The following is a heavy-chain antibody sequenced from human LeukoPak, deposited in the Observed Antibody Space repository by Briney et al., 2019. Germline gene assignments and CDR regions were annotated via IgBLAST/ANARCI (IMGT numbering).Heavy chain of an antibody. CDR2: IYYSGST. D-gene: IGHD6-19*01. CDR3: ARGDSSGWYYFDY. V-gene: IGHV4-59*01. Sequence: ASETLSLTCTVSGGSISSYYWSWIRQPPGKGLEWIGFIYYSGSTTYNPSLKSRVTISIDTSKNQFSLKLNSVTAADTAVYFCARGDSSGWYYFDYWGQGTLVTVSS. J-gene: IGHJ4*02. CDR1: GGSISSYY.